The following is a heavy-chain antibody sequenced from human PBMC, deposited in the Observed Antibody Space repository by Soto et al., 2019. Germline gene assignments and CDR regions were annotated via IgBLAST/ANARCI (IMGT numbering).Heavy chain of an antibody. CDR2: ISYDGSNK. Sequence: QVQLVESGGGVVQPGRSLRLSCAASGFTFSSYGMHWVRQAPGKGLEWVAVISYDGSNKYYADSVKGRFTISRDNSKNPLYLQMNSLRAEETAVYYCVSGDAFDIWGQGTMVTVSS. D-gene: IGHD3-10*01. CDR1: GFTFSSYG. J-gene: IGHJ3*02. V-gene: IGHV3-30*03. CDR3: VSGDAFDI.